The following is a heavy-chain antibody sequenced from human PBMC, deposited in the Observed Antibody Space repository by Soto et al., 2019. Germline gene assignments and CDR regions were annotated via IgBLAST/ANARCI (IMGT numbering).Heavy chain of an antibody. Sequence: ASETLSLTCTVSGDSMTSSSYYWGWIRQPPGKGLEWIGSIYYSERTSYNSGSTYYSPSLKSRVTISGDTSKSQFSLKLSSVTAADTAVYYCARHTRNQFDPWGQGTLVTVPQ. CDR2: IYYSERTSYNSGST. CDR1: GDSMTSSSYY. CDR3: ARHTRNQFDP. V-gene: IGHV4-39*01. J-gene: IGHJ5*02.